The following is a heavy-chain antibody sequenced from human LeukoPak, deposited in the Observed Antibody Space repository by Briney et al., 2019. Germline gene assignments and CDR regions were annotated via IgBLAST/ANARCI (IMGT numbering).Heavy chain of an antibody. CDR3: TVRYFDWLSLYYYGMDV. V-gene: IGHV3-49*04. D-gene: IGHD3-9*01. CDR2: IRSKAYGGTT. J-gene: IGHJ6*04. CDR1: GFTFGDYA. Sequence: GGSLRLSCTASGFTFGDYAMSWVRQAPGKGLELVGFIRSKAYGGTTEYAASVKGRFTISRDDSKSIAYLQMNSLKTEDTAVYYCTVRYFDWLSLYYYGMDVWGKGTTVTVSS.